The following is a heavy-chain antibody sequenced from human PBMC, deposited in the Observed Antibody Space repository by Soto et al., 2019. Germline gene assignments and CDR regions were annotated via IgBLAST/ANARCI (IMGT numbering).Heavy chain of an antibody. CDR3: ATGTTVTPWRYLDL. J-gene: IGHJ2*01. CDR1: RFAFSSYA. D-gene: IGHD4-17*01. V-gene: IGHV3-30*03. Sequence: QEQLVESGGGVVQPGKSLRLSCTASRFAFSSYAMHWVRQAPGKGLEWVAVISYDGGYENYADSVKGRFTVSRDNSKNTLWVQMNSLRAEDTALYYCATGTTVTPWRYLDLWGQGTLVTVSS. CDR2: ISYDGGYE.